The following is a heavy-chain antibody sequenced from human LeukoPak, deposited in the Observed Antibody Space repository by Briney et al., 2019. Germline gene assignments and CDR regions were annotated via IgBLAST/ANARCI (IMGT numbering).Heavy chain of an antibody. CDR1: GGSFSGYY. J-gene: IGHJ4*02. CDR2: INHSGST. D-gene: IGHD4/OR15-4a*01. V-gene: IGHV4-34*01. Sequence: PSETLSLTCAVYGGSFSGYYWSWIRQPPGKGLEWIGEINHSGSTNYNPSLKSRVTISVDTSKNQFYLKLSSVTAADTAVYYCARAPDYGPPNFDYWGQGTLVTVSS. CDR3: ARAPDYGPPNFDY.